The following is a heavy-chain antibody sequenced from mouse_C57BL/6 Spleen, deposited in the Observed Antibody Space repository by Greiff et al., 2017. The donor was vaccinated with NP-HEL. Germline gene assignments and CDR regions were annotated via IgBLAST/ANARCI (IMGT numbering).Heavy chain of an antibody. Sequence: VKLMESGPGLVAPSQSLSITCTVSGFSLTSYGVHWVRQPPGKGLEWLVVIWSDGSTTYNSALKSRLSISKDNSKSQVFLKMNSLQTDDTAMYYCARHRDSWDAMDYWGQGTSVTVSS. D-gene: IGHD3-2*01. V-gene: IGHV2-6-1*01. CDR1: GFSLTSYG. CDR2: IWSDGST. CDR3: ARHRDSWDAMDY. J-gene: IGHJ4*01.